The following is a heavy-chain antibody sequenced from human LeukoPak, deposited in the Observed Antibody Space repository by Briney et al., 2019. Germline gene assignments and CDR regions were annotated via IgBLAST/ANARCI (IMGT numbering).Heavy chain of an antibody. D-gene: IGHD4-17*01. CDR2: IYSGGGT. CDR1: GFTVSTNY. V-gene: IGHV3-66*01. CDR3: ARGFRSVTTWGYFDY. J-gene: IGHJ4*02. Sequence: EGSLRLSCAASGFTVSTNYMSRVRQAPGKGLEWVSLIYSGGGTYYADSVKGRFTISRDNSRNTLSLQMNSLRVDDTAVYYCARGFRSVTTWGYFDYWGQGALVTVSS.